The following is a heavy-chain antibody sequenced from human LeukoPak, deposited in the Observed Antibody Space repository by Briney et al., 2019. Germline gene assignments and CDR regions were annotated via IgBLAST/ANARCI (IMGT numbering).Heavy chain of an antibody. Sequence: PGGSLRLSCAASGFTFSSYGMHWVRQAPGKGLEWVAVIWHDGSNKYYADSVKGRFNISRDNSKNTLYLQMDSLRAEDTAVYYCARVHHLSSGWYYLDYWGQGTLVTVSS. CDR2: IWHDGSNK. D-gene: IGHD6-19*01. CDR3: ARVHHLSSGWYYLDY. V-gene: IGHV3-33*01. CDR1: GFTFSSYG. J-gene: IGHJ4*02.